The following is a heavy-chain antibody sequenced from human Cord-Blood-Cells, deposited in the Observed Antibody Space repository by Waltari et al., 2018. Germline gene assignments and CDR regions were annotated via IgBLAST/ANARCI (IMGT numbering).Heavy chain of an antibody. D-gene: IGHD6-13*01. V-gene: IGHV1-46*01. CDR3: ARGGYSSSWYGEVLFAFDI. Sequence: QVQLVQSGAEVKKPGASVKVSCKASGYTFTRYYMHWVRPAPGHAREWMGIINPSGGSTSYAQKFQGRVTMTRDTSTSTVYMELSSLRSEDTAVYYCARGGYSSSWYGEVLFAFDIWGQGTMVTVSS. CDR2: INPSGGST. J-gene: IGHJ3*02. CDR1: GYTFTRYY.